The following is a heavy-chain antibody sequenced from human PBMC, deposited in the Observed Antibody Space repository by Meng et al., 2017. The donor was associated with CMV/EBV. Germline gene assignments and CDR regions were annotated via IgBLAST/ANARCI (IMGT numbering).Heavy chain of an antibody. CDR3: ARPYLFRAAGEFDAFDI. CDR2: IYHSGST. V-gene: IGHV4-38-2*02. J-gene: IGHJ3*02. D-gene: IGHD3-10*01. CDR1: GYSISSGYY. Sequence: SETLSLTCTVSGYSISSGYYWGWIRQPPGKGLEWIGSIYHSGSTYYNPSLKSRVTISVDTSKNQFSLKLSSVTAADTAVYYCARPYLFRAAGEFDAFDIWGQGTMVTVSS.